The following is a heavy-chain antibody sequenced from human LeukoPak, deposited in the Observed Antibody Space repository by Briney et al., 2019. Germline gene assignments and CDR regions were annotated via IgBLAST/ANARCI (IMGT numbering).Heavy chain of an antibody. V-gene: IGHV1-2*02. CDR3: ARVELEGSTSRPFDY. CDR2: INPNSGGT. D-gene: IGHD2-2*01. CDR1: GYTFTGYY. J-gene: IGHJ4*02. Sequence: ASVKVSCKASGYTFTGYYMHWVRQAPGQGLEWMGWINPNSGGTNYAQKFQGRVTMTRDTSISTAYMELSRLRSDDTAVYYCARVELEGSTSRPFDYWGQGTLVTVSS.